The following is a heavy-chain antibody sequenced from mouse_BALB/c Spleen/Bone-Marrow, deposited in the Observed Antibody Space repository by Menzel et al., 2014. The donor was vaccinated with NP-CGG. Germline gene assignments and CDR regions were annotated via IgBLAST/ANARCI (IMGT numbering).Heavy chain of an antibody. CDR3: AREDYGNYDYFDY. CDR1: GYSIXSGYY. J-gene: IGHJ2*01. Sequence: EVQLQQSGPGLVKPSQSLSLPCSVTGYSIXSGYYCNWIRQFPGNKLEWMGYISYDGNNNYNPSLKNRISITRDTSKNHFFLKLNSVTTEDTATYYCAREDYGNYDYFDYWGQGTTLTVSS. CDR2: ISYDGNN. V-gene: IGHV3-6*02. D-gene: IGHD2-1*01.